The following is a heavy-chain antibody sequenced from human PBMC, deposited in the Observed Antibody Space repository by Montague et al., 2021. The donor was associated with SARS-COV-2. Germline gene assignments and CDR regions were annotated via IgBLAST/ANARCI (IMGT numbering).Heavy chain of an antibody. CDR3: ARGGGNSADYYNYTMDV. J-gene: IGHJ6*04. V-gene: IGHV4-59*01. Sequence: SETLSLTCTVSGGTISSYYWTWIPQPPGKGLESIGYIYHNGSTKYNPSLKSRVTISVDTSKNQFSLKLSSVSVADTAVYYCARGGGNSADYYNYTMDVWGTGTTVSAFS. D-gene: IGHD4-23*01. CDR2: IYHNGST. CDR1: GGTISSYY.